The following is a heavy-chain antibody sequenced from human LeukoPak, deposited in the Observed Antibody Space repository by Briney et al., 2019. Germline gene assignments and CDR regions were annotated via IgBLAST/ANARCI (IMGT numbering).Heavy chain of an antibody. CDR1: GGSISSSSFF. D-gene: IGHD3-10*01. Sequence: PSETLSLTRSVSGGSISSSSFFWGWVRQPPGKGLEWIANIFYTGGTYYNPSLKSRVTISVDTSKNQFSLKVTSVTAADTAVYYCARSSNDDSELNSFDPWGQGTLVTVSS. V-gene: IGHV4-39*01. CDR2: IFYTGGT. J-gene: IGHJ5*02. CDR3: ARSSNDDSELNSFDP.